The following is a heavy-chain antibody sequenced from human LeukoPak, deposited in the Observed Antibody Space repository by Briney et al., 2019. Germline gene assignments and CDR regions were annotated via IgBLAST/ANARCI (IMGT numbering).Heavy chain of an antibody. J-gene: IGHJ4*02. CDR1: GFSFSSYA. CDR3: ADLGTTYYYDRSTY. D-gene: IGHD3-22*01. Sequence: PGGSLRLSSAASGFSFSSYAMSSGCPGPRERLWRGSGISSSVGSPYYADSVQGRFTISRDNSKNTLFLQMTGLRAEDTAVYYCADLGTTYYYDRSTYWGQGTLVGVSS. V-gene: IGHV3-23*01. CDR2: ISSSVGSP.